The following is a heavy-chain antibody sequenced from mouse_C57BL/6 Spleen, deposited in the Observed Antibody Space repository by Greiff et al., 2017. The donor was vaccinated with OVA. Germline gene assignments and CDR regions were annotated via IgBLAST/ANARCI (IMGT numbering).Heavy chain of an antibody. D-gene: IGHD2-12*01. CDR1: GYSITSGYY. CDR2: ISYDGSN. V-gene: IGHV3-6*01. Sequence: EVKLMESGPGLVKPSQSLSLTCSVTGYSITSGYYWNWIRQFPGNKLEWMGYISYDGSNNYNPSLKNRISITRDTSKNQFFLKLNSVTTEDTATYYCANFYEDYFDYWGQGTTLTVSS. CDR3: ANFYEDYFDY. J-gene: IGHJ2*01.